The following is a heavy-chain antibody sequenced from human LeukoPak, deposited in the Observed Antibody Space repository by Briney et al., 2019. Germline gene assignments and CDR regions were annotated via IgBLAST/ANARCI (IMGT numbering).Heavy chain of an antibody. CDR1: GFTFSSYS. CDR3: ARRHDYSNYPDY. CDR2: ISSSSSYV. J-gene: IGHJ4*02. Sequence: GGSLRLSCAASGFTFSSYSMNWVRQAPGKGLEWVSSISSSSSYVYYADSVKGRFTISRDNAKNSLYLQMNSLRAEDTAVYYCARRHDYSNYPDYWGQGTLVTVSS. V-gene: IGHV3-21*01. D-gene: IGHD4-11*01.